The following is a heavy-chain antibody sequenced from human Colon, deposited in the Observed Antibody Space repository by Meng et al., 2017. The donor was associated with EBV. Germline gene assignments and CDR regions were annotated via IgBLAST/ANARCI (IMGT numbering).Heavy chain of an antibody. CDR1: VATISSNSW. V-gene: IGHV4-4*02. CDR3: ARGNAYNAPSFNY. D-gene: IGHD5-24*01. Sequence: VHLQESGPGLLEPTWTPSLTFAVSVATISSNSWWSWVRQPPGKGLEWIGEIYHGGNTNYNPSLKSRVTISVDRSNDQFSLSLSSVTAADTAVYYCARGNAYNAPSFNYWGQGTLVTVSS. J-gene: IGHJ4*02. CDR2: IYHGGNT.